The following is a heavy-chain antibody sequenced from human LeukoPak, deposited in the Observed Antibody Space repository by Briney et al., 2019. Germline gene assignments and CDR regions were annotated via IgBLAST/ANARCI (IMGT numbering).Heavy chain of an antibody. CDR2: IKPDGSEE. J-gene: IGHJ4*02. Sequence: GWSLRLSCAASGFSFSNYWMNWVRQAPGKGPAWVANIKPDGSEESYADFVKGRFTISRDNAKNSLYLQLNSLRAEDTAVYYCARVLTGYRDYWGQGTLVTVSS. CDR1: GFSFSNYW. CDR3: ARVLTGYRDY. D-gene: IGHD3-9*01. V-gene: IGHV3-7*05.